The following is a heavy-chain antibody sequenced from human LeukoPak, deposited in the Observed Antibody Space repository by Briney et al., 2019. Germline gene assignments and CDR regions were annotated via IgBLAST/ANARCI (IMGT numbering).Heavy chain of an antibody. CDR3: VLSFISLMPVMRGGGFDI. CDR2: ISRDGGTR. V-gene: IGHV3-48*01. D-gene: IGHD3-22*01. Sequence: PGGSLRLSCAASSGFTFSEYTMNWVRQAPGKGLEWISYISRDGGTRFYADSVKGRFTSSRDNAKKSHYLQMNSLRAEDTAVYYCVLSFISLMPVMRGGGFDIWGQGTMVTASS. J-gene: IGHJ3*02. CDR1: GFTFSEYT.